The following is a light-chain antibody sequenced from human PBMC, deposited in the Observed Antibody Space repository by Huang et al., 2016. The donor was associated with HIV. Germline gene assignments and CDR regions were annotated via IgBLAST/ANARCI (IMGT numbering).Light chain of an antibody. Sequence: DIVMTQSPDSLAVSPGERATINCKSSQSLLYSLSKKNYLAWFQQKPGRPPKLIIYWATTRESGVPDRFSGSWSGTDFTLTINNLQAEDVAVYFCLQYYSVPQTFGHGTKVEIK. J-gene: IGKJ1*01. CDR3: LQYYSVPQT. CDR2: WAT. CDR1: QSLLYSLSKKNY. V-gene: IGKV4-1*01.